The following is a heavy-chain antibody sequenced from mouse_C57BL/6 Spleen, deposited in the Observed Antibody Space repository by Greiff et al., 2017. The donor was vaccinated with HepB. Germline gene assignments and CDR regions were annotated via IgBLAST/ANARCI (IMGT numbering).Heavy chain of an antibody. V-gene: IGHV7-3*01. Sequence: EVQRVESGGGLVQPGGSLSLSCAASGFTFTDYYMSWVRQPPGKALAWLGFIRNKANGYTTEYSASVKGRFTISRDNAQSILYLQMNALRAEDRATYYWARSPHGGNYDAMYYLSQGTSVTDAS. J-gene: IGHJ4*01. CDR1: GFTFTDYY. D-gene: IGHD1-1*02. CDR3: ARSPHGGNYDAMYY. CDR2: IRNKANGYTT.